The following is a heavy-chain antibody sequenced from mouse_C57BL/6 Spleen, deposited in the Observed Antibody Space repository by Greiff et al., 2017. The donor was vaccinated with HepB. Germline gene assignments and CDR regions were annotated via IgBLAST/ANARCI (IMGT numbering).Heavy chain of an antibody. Sequence: QVHVKQPGAELVRPGSSVKLSCKASGYTFTSYWMHWVKQRPIQGLEWIGNIDPSDSETHYNQKFKDKATLTVDKSSSTAYMQLSSLTSEDSAVYYCARVYDYDGGAWFAYWGQGTLVTVSA. D-gene: IGHD2-4*01. V-gene: IGHV1-52*01. CDR3: ARVYDYDGGAWFAY. J-gene: IGHJ3*01. CDR1: GYTFTSYW. CDR2: IDPSDSET.